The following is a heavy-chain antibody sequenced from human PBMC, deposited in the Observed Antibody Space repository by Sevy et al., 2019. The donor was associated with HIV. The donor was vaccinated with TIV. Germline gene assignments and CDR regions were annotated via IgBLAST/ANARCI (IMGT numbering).Heavy chain of an antibody. Sequence: SETLSLTCTVSGGSISSGSYYWSWIRQPAGKGLEWIGRIYTSGSTNYNPSLKSRVTMSVDTSKNQFSLKLSSVTAADTAVYYCARGSIYLYYYYGMDVWGQGTTVTVSS. J-gene: IGHJ6*02. CDR1: GGSISSGSYY. CDR3: ARGSIYLYYYYGMDV. V-gene: IGHV4-61*02. D-gene: IGHD2-21*01. CDR2: IYTSGST.